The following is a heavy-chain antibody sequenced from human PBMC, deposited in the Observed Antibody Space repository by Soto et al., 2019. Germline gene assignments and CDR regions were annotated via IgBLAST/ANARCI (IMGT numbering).Heavy chain of an antibody. CDR1: GFTFSSYA. J-gene: IGHJ3*01. CDR2: ISYAAGSA. D-gene: IGHD4-17*01. Sequence: GGSLRLSCVASGFTFSSYALSWVRQVPGKGLEWLSTISYAAGSAYYVYSVKGRFTISRDNSKQTMYLQMNSLRAEDSAVYNCARPYGGKIGDAPDLWGPGTMVTVAS. CDR3: ARPYGGKIGDAPDL. V-gene: IGHV3-23*01.